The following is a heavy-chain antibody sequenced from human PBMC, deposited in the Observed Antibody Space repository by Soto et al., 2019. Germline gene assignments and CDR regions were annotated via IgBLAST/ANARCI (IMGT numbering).Heavy chain of an antibody. CDR2: LSYSGFT. Sequence: QVQLQESGPGLVKPSQTLSLTCTVSGGSIPSGGSSWSWIRQPPGEGMEWIGYLSYSGFTYYNPSVKSRVTISVDTSKTQFSLKLSSGTAADTSVYYCARSVSPGGQGTLVTASS. V-gene: IGHV4-31*03. CDR1: GGSIPSGGSS. CDR3: ARSVSP. J-gene: IGHJ5*02.